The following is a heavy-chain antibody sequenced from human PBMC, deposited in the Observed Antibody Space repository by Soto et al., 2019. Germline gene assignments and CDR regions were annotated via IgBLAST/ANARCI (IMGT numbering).Heavy chain of an antibody. D-gene: IGHD6-25*01. CDR2: IIPILGIA. Sequence: QVQLVQSGAEVKKPGSSVKVSCKASGGTFSSYTISWVRQAPGQGLEWMGRIIPILGIANYAQKFQGRVTITADKSTSTACMELSSLRSEDTAVYYCARDHPGGYAGLNWFDPWGQGTLVTVSS. CDR1: GGTFSSYT. CDR3: ARDHPGGYAGLNWFDP. J-gene: IGHJ5*02. V-gene: IGHV1-69*08.